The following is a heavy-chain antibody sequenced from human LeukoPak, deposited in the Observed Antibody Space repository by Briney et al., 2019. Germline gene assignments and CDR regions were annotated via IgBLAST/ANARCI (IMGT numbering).Heavy chain of an antibody. J-gene: IGHJ4*02. CDR1: GGSISDRSYF. Sequence: SETLSLTCTVSGGSISDRSYFWGWIRQPPGKGLEWIASVYYSGNTYYNPSLQSRVTISVDTSENQFSLKLSSVTAADTAVYYCARERGDVDTAMVRGSGYYFDYWGQGTLVTVSS. D-gene: IGHD5-18*01. V-gene: IGHV4-39*07. CDR3: ARERGDVDTAMVRGSGYYFDY. CDR2: VYYSGNT.